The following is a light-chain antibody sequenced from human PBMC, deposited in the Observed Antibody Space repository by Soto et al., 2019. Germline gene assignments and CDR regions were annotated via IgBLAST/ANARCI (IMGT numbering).Light chain of an antibody. J-gene: IGKJ1*01. CDR1: QGISSS. Sequence: IQLTQSPSSLSASVGDRVTITCRAGQGISSSLAWYQQKPGKAPNLLISAASTFQTGVPSRFSGSRSGTDFALTISTLQPEDFATYYCQQIDSYPRTSGQRTKVEIK. CDR2: AAS. CDR3: QQIDSYPRT. V-gene: IGKV1-9*01.